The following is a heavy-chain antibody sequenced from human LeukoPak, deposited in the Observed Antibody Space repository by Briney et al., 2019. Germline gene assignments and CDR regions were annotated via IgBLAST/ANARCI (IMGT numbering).Heavy chain of an antibody. D-gene: IGHD3-16*02. CDR3: AWSEYYDYVWGSYRYTYFDY. Sequence: PGGSLRLSCAASGFTFSSYSMNWVRQAPGKGLEWVSYISSSSSTIYYADSVKGRFTISRDNAKNSLYLQMNSLRAEDTAVYYCAWSEYYDYVWGSYRYTYFDYWGQGTLVTVSS. J-gene: IGHJ4*02. V-gene: IGHV3-48*01. CDR1: GFTFSSYS. CDR2: ISSSSSTI.